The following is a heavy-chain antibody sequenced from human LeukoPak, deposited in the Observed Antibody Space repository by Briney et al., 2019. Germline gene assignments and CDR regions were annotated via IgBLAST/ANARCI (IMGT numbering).Heavy chain of an antibody. CDR2: SRSKANRYST. CDR1: GITFSDHH. CDR3: TTDQAIAAVPLFGY. Sequence: TGGSLRLSCAASGITFSDHHMDWVRQAPGKGLEWVGRSRSKANRYSTEYAPSVTGRFNISRDHSKNSVHLQMNGLKTEDTAVYYCTTDQAIAAVPLFGYWGQGTLVTVSP. J-gene: IGHJ4*02. D-gene: IGHD6-13*01. V-gene: IGHV3-72*01.